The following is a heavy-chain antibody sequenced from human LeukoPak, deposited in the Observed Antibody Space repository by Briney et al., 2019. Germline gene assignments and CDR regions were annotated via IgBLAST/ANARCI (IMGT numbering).Heavy chain of an antibody. D-gene: IGHD2-21*02. V-gene: IGHV3-33*01. CDR1: GFTFSSYG. Sequence: GGSLRLSCAASGFTFSSYGMHWVRQAPGKGLEWVALIWYDGSKEYFADSVKGRFTISRDNSKNTLYLQMNSLRAEDTAVYYCARDYCGGDCYSLDYWGQGTLVTVSS. J-gene: IGHJ4*02. CDR2: IWYDGSKE. CDR3: ARDYCGGDCYSLDY.